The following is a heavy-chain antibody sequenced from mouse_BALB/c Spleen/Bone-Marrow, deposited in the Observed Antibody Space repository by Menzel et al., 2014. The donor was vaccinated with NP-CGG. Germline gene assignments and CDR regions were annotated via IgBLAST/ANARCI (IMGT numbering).Heavy chain of an antibody. CDR1: GYAFTNYN. CDR2: NDPYSGGT. D-gene: IGHD1-1*01. CDR3: ARLGTTAVPDY. Sequence: VQLQQSGPELVKPGASVKVSCKASGYAFTNYNMYWVKQSHGKSLEWIGYNDPYSGGTNYNQKFNGKATLTVDKSSSTAYMHLNSLTSEDSAVYYCARLGTTAVPDYWGQGTTLTVSS. V-gene: IGHV1S135*01. J-gene: IGHJ2*01.